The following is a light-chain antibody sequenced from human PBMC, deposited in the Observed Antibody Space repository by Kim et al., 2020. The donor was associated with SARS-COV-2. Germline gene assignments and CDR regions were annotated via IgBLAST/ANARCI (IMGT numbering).Light chain of an antibody. CDR3: QQTYSTPYT. V-gene: IGKV1-39*01. CDR2: ATS. CDR1: QANSTY. Sequence: SASVGDTGTVTCRASQANSTYVNWYQQQSGNAPKLLLFATSHLRSEVPSRFSGGRSGTEFTLTITGLQPEDYGSYYCQQTYSTPYTFGQGTKLGD. J-gene: IGKJ2*01.